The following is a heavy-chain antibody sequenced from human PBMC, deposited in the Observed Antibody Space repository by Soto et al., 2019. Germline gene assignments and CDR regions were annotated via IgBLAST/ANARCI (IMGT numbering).Heavy chain of an antibody. J-gene: IGHJ2*01. CDR3: ARDQFQIVVARDWYFYL. V-gene: IGHV1-69*12. CDR1: GGTFSSYA. CDR2: IIPIFGTA. Sequence: QVQLVQSGAEVKKPGSSVKVSCKASGGTFSSYAISWVRQAPGQGLEWMGGIIPIFGTANYAQKFQGRVTITADESTSTAYMELSSLRSEDKAVYYCARDQFQIVVARDWYFYLWGRGTLVTVSS. D-gene: IGHD2-21*01.